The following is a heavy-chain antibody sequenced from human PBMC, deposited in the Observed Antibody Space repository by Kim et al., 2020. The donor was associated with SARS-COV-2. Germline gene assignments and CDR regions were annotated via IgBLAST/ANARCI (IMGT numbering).Heavy chain of an antibody. J-gene: IGHJ6*02. V-gene: IGHV4-59*08. CDR1: GGSISSYY. D-gene: IGHD4-17*01. Sequence: SETLSLTCTVSGGSISSYYWSWIRQPPGKGLEWIGYIYYSGSTNYNPSLKSRVTISVDTSKNQFSLKLSSVTAADTAVYYCARRVTTRALGYYYYGMDVWGQGTTVTVSS. CDR2: IYYSGST. CDR3: ARRVTTRALGYYYYGMDV.